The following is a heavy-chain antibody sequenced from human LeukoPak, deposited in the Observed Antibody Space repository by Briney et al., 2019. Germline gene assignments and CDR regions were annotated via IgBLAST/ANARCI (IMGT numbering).Heavy chain of an antibody. D-gene: IGHD3-10*01. CDR3: VRGKQNMDV. V-gene: IGHV3-30*02. J-gene: IGHJ6*03. CDR1: GFTFSSYG. Sequence: GGSLRLSCVASGFTFSSYGMHWVRQAPGKGLEWVAFIWSDGSKKYYADSVKGRFTVSRDNSKNTLYLQMNSLRTEDTALYYCVRGKQNMDVWGKGTTVTISS. CDR2: IWSDGSKK.